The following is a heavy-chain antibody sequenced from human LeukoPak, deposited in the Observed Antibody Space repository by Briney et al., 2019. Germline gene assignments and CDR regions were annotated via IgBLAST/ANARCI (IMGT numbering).Heavy chain of an antibody. CDR3: ARDSPGYLAYDS. V-gene: IGHV3-7*04. D-gene: IGHD1-1*01. CDR1: GFTFSTYW. J-gene: IGHJ4*02. CDR2: KKEDGSAT. Sequence: GGSLRLSCAASGFTFSTYWMTWVRQAPGKGPEWVANKKEDGSATYYVDSVKGRFTISRDNAKKSLHLQMNSLRAEDTAVYYCARDSPGYLAYDSWGQGTLVTVSS.